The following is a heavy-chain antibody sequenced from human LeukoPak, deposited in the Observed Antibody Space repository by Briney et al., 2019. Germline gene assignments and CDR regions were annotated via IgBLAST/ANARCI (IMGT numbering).Heavy chain of an antibody. J-gene: IGHJ2*01. CDR1: GFTFSSYG. V-gene: IGHV3-33*01. D-gene: IGHD2-21*02. Sequence: GGSLRLSCAASGFTFSSYGMHWVRQAPGKGLEWVAVIWYDGSNKYYADSVKGRFTISRDNSKNTLYLQMNSLRAEDTAVYYCARDSMVTTTWYFDLWGRGTLVTVSS. CDR3: ARDSMVTTTWYFDL. CDR2: IWYDGSNK.